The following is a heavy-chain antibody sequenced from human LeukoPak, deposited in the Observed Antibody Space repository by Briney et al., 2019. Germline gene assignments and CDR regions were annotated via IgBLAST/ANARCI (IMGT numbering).Heavy chain of an antibody. D-gene: IGHD3-9*01. CDR2: VSSYNGDT. CDR3: AKDWHILTGRNCFDP. Sequence: VASVRVSCKASGYTFNNYGISWVRQAPGQGLEWMGWVSSYNGDTNYAKKFQGRVTVSTDTSTSTAYMELRSLRFDDTAIYYCAKDWHILTGRNCFDPWGQGTLVTVSS. J-gene: IGHJ5*02. CDR1: GYTFNNYG. V-gene: IGHV1-18*01.